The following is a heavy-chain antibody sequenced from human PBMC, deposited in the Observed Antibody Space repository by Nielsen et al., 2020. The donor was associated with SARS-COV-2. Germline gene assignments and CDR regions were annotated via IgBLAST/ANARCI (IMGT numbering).Heavy chain of an antibody. J-gene: IGHJ4*02. CDR2: IKSKTDGGTT. D-gene: IGHD3-22*01. V-gene: IGHV3-15*01. CDR3: TTDLNYYDSSGYYDY. Sequence: VRQAPGKGLEWVGRIKSKTDGGTTDYAAPVKGRFTISRDDSKNTLYLQMNSLKTEDTAVYYCTTDLNYYDSSGYYDYWGQGTLVTVSS.